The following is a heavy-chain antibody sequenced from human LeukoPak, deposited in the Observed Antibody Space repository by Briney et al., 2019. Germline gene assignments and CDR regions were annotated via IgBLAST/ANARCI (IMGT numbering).Heavy chain of an antibody. V-gene: IGHV4-30-4*01. CDR1: GGSISSGDYY. J-gene: IGHJ3*02. CDR3: ARSRSSGWTYNAFDI. D-gene: IGHD6-19*01. Sequence: PSETLSLTCTVSGGSISSGDYYWSWIRQPPGKGLEWIGYIYYSGSTYYNPSLKSRVTISVDTSKNQFSLKLSSVTAADTAVYYCARSRSSGWTYNAFDIWGQGTMVTVSS. CDR2: IYYSGST.